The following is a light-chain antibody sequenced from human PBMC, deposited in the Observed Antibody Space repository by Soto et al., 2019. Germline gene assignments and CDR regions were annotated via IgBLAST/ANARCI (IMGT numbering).Light chain of an antibody. Sequence: EIVMTQSPATLSVSLGERATLSCRASQSVSSNLAWYQLKPGQAPRLLIYGASTRATGIPARFSGSGSGTEFTLTISSLQSEDFAVYYCQQRSNWPPTWTFGQGTKVDIK. V-gene: IGKV3-15*01. J-gene: IGKJ1*01. CDR2: GAS. CDR1: QSVSSN. CDR3: QQRSNWPPTWT.